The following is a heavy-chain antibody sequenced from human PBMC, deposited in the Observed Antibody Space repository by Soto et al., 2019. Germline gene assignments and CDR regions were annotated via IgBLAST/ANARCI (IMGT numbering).Heavy chain of an antibody. D-gene: IGHD3-10*01. CDR3: ARGLPQVQGRKMDV. J-gene: IGHJ6*02. CDR2: INHRGSS. V-gene: IGHV4-31*03. Sequence: SETLSLTCTFTGGSMTSGDQYWTWIRHRPGEGLERCGYINHRGSSYYNPSLKSRVSMAVDTSTNQFSLNLSSVTAADPAAYYCARGLPQVQGRKMDVWGQGTPVTVSS. CDR1: GGSMTSGDQY.